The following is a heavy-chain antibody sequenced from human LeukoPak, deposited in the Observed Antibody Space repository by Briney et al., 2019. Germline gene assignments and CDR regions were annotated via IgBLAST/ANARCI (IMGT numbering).Heavy chain of an antibody. CDR1: GFTFSNYA. CDR2: ISSSSSLI. J-gene: IGHJ6*03. CDR3: ARDGNRDGDMDV. V-gene: IGHV3-48*01. D-gene: IGHD1-1*01. Sequence: PGGSLRLSCAASGFTFSNYAMNWVRQAPGKGLEWVAYISSSSSLIYYAGSVKGRFTVSRDSAKRSLYLQMNSLRAEDTAVYYCARDGNRDGDMDVWGKGTTVTVSS.